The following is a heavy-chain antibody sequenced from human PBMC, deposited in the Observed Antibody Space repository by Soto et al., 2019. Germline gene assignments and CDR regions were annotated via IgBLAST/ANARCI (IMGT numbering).Heavy chain of an antibody. D-gene: IGHD2-8*01. CDR3: AADAKARQQMVPSDY. J-gene: IGHJ4*02. V-gene: IGHV1-58*01. Sequence: GASVKVSCKASGFTFTSSAFQWVRQARGQRLEWIGWIAVGSGYTNYAQRFQDRVTLTRDMSTATTYMELSRLTSEDTAIYYCAADAKARQQMVPSDYWGQGTLVTVSS. CDR2: IAVGSGYT. CDR1: GFTFTSSA.